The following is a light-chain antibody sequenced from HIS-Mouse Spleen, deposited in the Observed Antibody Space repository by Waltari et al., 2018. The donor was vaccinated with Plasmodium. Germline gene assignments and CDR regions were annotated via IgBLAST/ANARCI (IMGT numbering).Light chain of an antibody. V-gene: IGLV2-23*01. J-gene: IGLJ3*02. Sequence: QSALTQPASVSGSPGQSITISCTGTSSDVGSYNLVSWYQQHPGKAPKRMIYEGSKRPSGFSNRFSGSKSGNTASLTISGLQAEDEADYYCCSYAGSRVFGGGTKLTVL. CDR1: SSDVGSYNL. CDR2: EGS. CDR3: CSYAGSRV.